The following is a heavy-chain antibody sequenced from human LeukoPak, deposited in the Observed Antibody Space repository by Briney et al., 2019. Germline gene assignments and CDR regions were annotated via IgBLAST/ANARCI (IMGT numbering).Heavy chain of an antibody. CDR3: STQDY. CDR2: IKSKTDGGTT. V-gene: IGHV3-15*01. Sequence: PGGSLRLSCAASGFTFSTYAVTWVRQAPGKGLEWVGRIKSKTDGGTTDYAAPVKGRFTISRDDSKNTLSLQMNSLKTDDTAVYYCSTQDYWGQGTLVTVSS. CDR1: GFTFSTYA. J-gene: IGHJ4*02.